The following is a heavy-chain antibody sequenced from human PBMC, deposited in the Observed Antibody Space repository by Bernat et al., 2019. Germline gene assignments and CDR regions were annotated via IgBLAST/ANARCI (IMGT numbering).Heavy chain of an antibody. V-gene: IGHV3-33*01. CDR3: AREKLSGYSGYDPRDLTGVDAFDI. J-gene: IGHJ3*02. CDR1: GFTFSSYG. Sequence: QVQLVESGGGVVQPGRSLRLSCAASGFTFSSYGMHWVRQAPGKGLEWVAVIWYDGSNKYYADSVKGRFTISRDNSKNTLYLQMNSLRAEDTAVYYCAREKLSGYSGYDPRDLTGVDAFDIWGQGTMVTVSS. D-gene: IGHD5-12*01. CDR2: IWYDGSNK.